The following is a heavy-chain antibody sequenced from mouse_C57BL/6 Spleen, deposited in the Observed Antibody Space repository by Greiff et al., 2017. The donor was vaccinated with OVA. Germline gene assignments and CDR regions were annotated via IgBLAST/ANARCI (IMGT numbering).Heavy chain of an antibody. CDR3: AREGGYHYFDY. J-gene: IGHJ2*01. CDR1: GYAFSSSW. D-gene: IGHD2-2*01. V-gene: IGHV1-82*01. CDR2: IYPGDGDT. Sequence: QVQLQQSGPELVKPGASVKISCKASGYAFSSSWMNWVKQRPGKGLEWIGRIYPGDGDTNYNGKFKGKATLTADKSSSTAYMQLSSLTSEDSAVYFCAREGGYHYFDYWGQGTTLTVSS.